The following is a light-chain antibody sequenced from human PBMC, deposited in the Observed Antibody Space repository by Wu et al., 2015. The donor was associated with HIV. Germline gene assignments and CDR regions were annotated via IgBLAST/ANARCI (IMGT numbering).Light chain of an antibody. V-gene: IGKV3-11*01. J-gene: IGKJ5*01. CDR3: QQHNKWPLT. Sequence: EIILTQSPAALSISPGERVTLSCRASRSVSSAVAWYQQRPGQAPRLLIYDASNRATGIPARFTGGGSGTDYSLTISSLEPEDFAVYYCQQHNKWPLTFGQGTRLEIK. CDR2: DAS. CDR1: RSVSSA.